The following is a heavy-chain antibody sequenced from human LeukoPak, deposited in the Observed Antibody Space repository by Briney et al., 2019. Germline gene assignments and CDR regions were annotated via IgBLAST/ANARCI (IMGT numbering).Heavy chain of an antibody. CDR2: IKQDGSEK. V-gene: IGHV3-7*01. D-gene: IGHD3-10*01. CDR3: AGGRGSLHY. Sequence: GGSLRLSCAASGFTFGSYWMSWVRQAPGKGLEWVANIKQDGSEKYYVDSVKGRFTISRDNAKNSLYLQMNSLRAEDTAVYYCAGGRGSLHYWGQGTLVTVSS. J-gene: IGHJ4*02. CDR1: GFTFGSYW.